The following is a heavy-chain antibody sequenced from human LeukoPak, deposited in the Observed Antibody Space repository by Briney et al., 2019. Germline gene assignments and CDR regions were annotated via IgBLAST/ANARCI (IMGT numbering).Heavy chain of an antibody. Sequence: SETLSLTCTVSGGSISSSGYYWGWLRQPPGTGLESIGNIYYGGNTYYNPSLKSRVTISVDTSKKQFSLKLSSVTAADTAVYYCVRGPYSYDSSGCFDYWGQGTLVTVSS. CDR1: GGSISSSGYY. J-gene: IGHJ4*02. D-gene: IGHD3-22*01. V-gene: IGHV4-39*01. CDR3: VRGPYSYDSSGCFDY. CDR2: IYYGGNT.